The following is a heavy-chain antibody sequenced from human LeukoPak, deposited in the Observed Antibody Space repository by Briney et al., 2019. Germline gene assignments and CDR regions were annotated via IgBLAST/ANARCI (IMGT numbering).Heavy chain of an antibody. Sequence: ASVKVSCKASGYTFNTYAMNWVRQAPGQGPEWMGWINTNTGNPTYAQGFTGRFVFSLDTSVSTAYLQISSLKAEDTAVYYCARGPSNYDFWSGYLWIDYWGQGTLVTVSS. CDR2: INTNTGNP. D-gene: IGHD3-3*01. CDR3: ARGPSNYDFWSGYLWIDY. V-gene: IGHV7-4-1*02. J-gene: IGHJ4*02. CDR1: GYTFNTYA.